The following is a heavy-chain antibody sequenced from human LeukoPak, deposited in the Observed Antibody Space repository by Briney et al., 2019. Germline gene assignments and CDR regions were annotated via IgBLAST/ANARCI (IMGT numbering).Heavy chain of an antibody. CDR2: INPNSGGT. CDR3: ARDRESPGQQLFDY. V-gene: IGHV1-2*02. Sequence: ASVKVSCKASGCTFTGYYMHWVRQAPGQGLEWMGWINPNSGGTNYAQKFQGRVTMTRDTSISTAYMELSRLRSDDTAVYYCARDRESPGQQLFDYWGQGTLVTVSS. J-gene: IGHJ4*02. D-gene: IGHD6-13*01. CDR1: GCTFTGYY.